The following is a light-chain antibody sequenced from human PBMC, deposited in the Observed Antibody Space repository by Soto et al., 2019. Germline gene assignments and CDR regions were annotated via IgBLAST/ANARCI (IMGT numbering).Light chain of an antibody. Sequence: QSVLTQPASVSGSPGQSITIPCTGTSGDVGSYSPVSWYQQLPGKAPKLIIYEVSKRPSGVSNRFSGSKSGNTASLTISGLQAEDEAEYYCCSYAGGHTFFLFGTGTKVTVL. CDR2: EVS. V-gene: IGLV2-23*02. J-gene: IGLJ1*01. CDR3: CSYAGGHTFFL. CDR1: SGDVGSYSP.